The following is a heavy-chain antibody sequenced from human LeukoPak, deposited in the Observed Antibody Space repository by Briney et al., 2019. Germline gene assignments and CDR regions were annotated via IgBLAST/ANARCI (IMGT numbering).Heavy chain of an antibody. CDR3: ARDAVGAAYGMDV. V-gene: IGHV1-69*06. CDR1: GGTFSSYA. D-gene: IGHD1-26*01. J-gene: IGHJ6*04. CDR2: IIPIFGTA. Sequence: ASVKVSCKASGGTFSSYAISWVRQAPGQGLEWMGGIIPIFGTANYAQKFQGRVTITANKSTSTAYMELSSLRSEDTAVYYCARDAVGAAYGMDVWGKGTTVTVSS.